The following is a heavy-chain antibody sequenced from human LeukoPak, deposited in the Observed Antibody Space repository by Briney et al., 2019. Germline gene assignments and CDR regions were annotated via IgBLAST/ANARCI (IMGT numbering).Heavy chain of an antibody. CDR3: ARDDYMDV. CDR2: IRYDGSNQ. Sequence: GGSLRLSCAASGFIFSTYGMHWVRQAPGKGLEWVAFIRYDGSNQYYADSVKGRFTISRDNSKDTLYLQMNTLRPDDTAVYYCARDDYMDVWGKGTTVTVSS. V-gene: IGHV3-30*02. CDR1: GFIFSTYG. J-gene: IGHJ6*03.